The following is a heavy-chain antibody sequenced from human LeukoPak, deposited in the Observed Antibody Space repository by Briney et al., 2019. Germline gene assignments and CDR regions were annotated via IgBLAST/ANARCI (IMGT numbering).Heavy chain of an antibody. CDR1: GYTFTSYG. Sequence: GASVKVSCEASGYTFTSYGISWVRQAPGQGLEWMGWISAYNGNTNYAQKLQGRVTMTTDTSTSTAYMELRSLRSDDTAVYYCARAGYYYDSSGYYYADYWGQGTLVTVSS. CDR2: ISAYNGNT. J-gene: IGHJ4*02. CDR3: ARAGYYYDSSGYYYADY. V-gene: IGHV1-18*01. D-gene: IGHD3-22*01.